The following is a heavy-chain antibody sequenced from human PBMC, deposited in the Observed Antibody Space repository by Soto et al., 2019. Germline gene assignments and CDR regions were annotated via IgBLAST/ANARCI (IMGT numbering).Heavy chain of an antibody. J-gene: IGHJ6*02. Sequence: QVQLQESGPGLVKPSETLSLSCTVSGGSISSYYWSWFRQSPGKRMEWIGYVHHSWGSSYNPSLQSRVAISLDTSKSQFSLKVTYVTATYTAVYYCARQGFGPLHGLVDVWGQGTTVTVSS. CDR1: GGSISSYY. D-gene: IGHD3-10*01. CDR3: ARQGFGPLHGLVDV. V-gene: IGHV4-59*08. CDR2: VHHSWGS.